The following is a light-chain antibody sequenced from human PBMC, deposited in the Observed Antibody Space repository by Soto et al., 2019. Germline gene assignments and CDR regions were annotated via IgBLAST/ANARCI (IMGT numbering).Light chain of an antibody. CDR1: NSNIGSNT. CDR3: AAWDDSLNGRV. V-gene: IGLV1-44*01. J-gene: IGLJ1*01. CDR2: YDN. Sequence: QSVLTQPPSASGTPGQRVTISCSGSNSNIGSNTVNWYQQLPGTAPKLLIYYDNLRPSGVPDRILGSKSGTSASLAISGLQSDDEADYYWAAWDDSLNGRVFGTGTKVTVL.